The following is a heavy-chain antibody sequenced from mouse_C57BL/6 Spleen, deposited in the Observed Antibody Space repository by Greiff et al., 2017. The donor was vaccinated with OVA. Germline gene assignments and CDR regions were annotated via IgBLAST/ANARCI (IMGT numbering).Heavy chain of an antibody. CDR2: IDPSDSYT. CDR1: GYTFTSYW. V-gene: IGHV1-69*01. CDR3: ARRDYGNCFDY. D-gene: IGHD2-1*01. Sequence: VQLQQSGAELVMPGASVKLSCKASGYTFTSYWMHWVKQRPGQGLEWIGEIDPSDSYTNYNQKFKGKSTLTVDKSSSTAYMQLSSLTSEDSAVYYCARRDYGNCFDYWGQGTTLTVSS. J-gene: IGHJ2*01.